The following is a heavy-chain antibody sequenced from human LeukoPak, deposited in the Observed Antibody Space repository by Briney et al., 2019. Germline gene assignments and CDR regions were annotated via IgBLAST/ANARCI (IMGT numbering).Heavy chain of an antibody. D-gene: IGHD3-10*01. Sequence: QAGGSLRLSCAASGFTLSSNGISWVRQAPGKGLEWVSYISSSGSTIYYADSVKGRFTISRDNAKNSLYLQMNSLRAEDTAVYYCARSDYYGSGADYWGQGTLVTVSS. CDR3: ARSDYYGSGADY. J-gene: IGHJ4*02. V-gene: IGHV3-48*04. CDR1: GFTLSSNG. CDR2: ISSSGSTI.